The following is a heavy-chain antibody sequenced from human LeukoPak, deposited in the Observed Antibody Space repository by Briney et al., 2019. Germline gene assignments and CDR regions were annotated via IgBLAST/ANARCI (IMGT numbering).Heavy chain of an antibody. Sequence: GGSLRLSCAASGFTFSTFAMIWVRQPPGKGLEWVSSIFPSGGEIHYADSVRGRFTISRDNSKSTLSLQMNSLRAEDTAIYYCAKNAEREKHFTPKRYKWNSYFDYWGQGTLVTVSS. J-gene: IGHJ4*02. CDR1: GFTFSTFA. CDR3: AKNAEREKHFTPKRYKWNSYFDY. CDR2: IFPSGGEI. V-gene: IGHV3-23*01. D-gene: IGHD1-7*01.